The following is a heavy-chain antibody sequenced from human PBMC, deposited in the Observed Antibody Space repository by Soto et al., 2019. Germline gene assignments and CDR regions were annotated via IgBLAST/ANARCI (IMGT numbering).Heavy chain of an antibody. CDR1: GFTFSSYG. CDR3: AKGSYSGRYSDFDC. CDR2: ISYDGSNK. Sequence: GSLRLSCAASGFTFSSYGMFWVRQAPGRGLEWVAFISYDGSNKCSDSVKGRFTISRDNSKNTLYLQMNSLRAEDTAVYYCAKGSYSGRYSDFDCWGQGTLVTVSS. J-gene: IGHJ4*02. V-gene: IGHV3-30*18. D-gene: IGHD1-26*01.